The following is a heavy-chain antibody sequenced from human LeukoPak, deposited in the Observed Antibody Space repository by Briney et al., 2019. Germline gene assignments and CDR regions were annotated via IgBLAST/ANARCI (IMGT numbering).Heavy chain of an antibody. D-gene: IGHD6-13*01. Sequence: GGSLRLSCAASGVFVSSNHMSWVRQAPGKGLEWVSIIYSGADTYYADSVKGRFTVSRDNSKNTAYLQMNSLRAEDTAVYYCARGAAGGSGGIDYWGQGTLVTVSS. V-gene: IGHV3-53*01. CDR2: IYSGADT. J-gene: IGHJ4*02. CDR1: GVFVSSNH. CDR3: ARGAAGGSGGIDY.